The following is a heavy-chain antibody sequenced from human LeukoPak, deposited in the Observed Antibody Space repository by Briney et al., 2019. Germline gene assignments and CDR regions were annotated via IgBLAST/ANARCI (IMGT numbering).Heavy chain of an antibody. CDR3: ARLGAVSDAFDI. CDR1: GDSISSYY. Sequence: SETLSLTCTVSGDSISSYYWTWIRQPPGKGLEWIGYIYYSASTNYNPSLKSRVTISVDTSKKQFSLKVTPVTAADTAVYCCARLGAVSDAFDIWGQGTMVTVSS. D-gene: IGHD3-16*01. J-gene: IGHJ3*02. CDR2: IYYSAST. V-gene: IGHV4-59*08.